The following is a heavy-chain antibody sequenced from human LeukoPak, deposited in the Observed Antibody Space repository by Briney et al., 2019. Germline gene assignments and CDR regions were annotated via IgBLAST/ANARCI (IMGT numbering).Heavy chain of an antibody. D-gene: IGHD3-22*01. CDR1: GGSISSSSYY. CDR2: LYYSGST. Sequence: SETLSLTCTVSGGSISSSSYYRGWIRQPPEKGLEWIGSLYYSGSTYYNPSLKSRVTISVDTSKNQFSLRLSSVTAADTALYYCARHSRVVAFDTFDIWGQGTMVTVSS. J-gene: IGHJ3*02. V-gene: IGHV4-39*01. CDR3: ARHSRVVAFDTFDI.